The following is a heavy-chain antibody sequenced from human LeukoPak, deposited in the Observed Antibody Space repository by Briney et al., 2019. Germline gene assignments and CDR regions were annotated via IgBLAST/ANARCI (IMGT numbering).Heavy chain of an antibody. D-gene: IGHD6-13*01. V-gene: IGHV3-23*01. Sequence: GGSLRLSCAASRFTFTSYAMSWVRQAPGKGLEWVSTISGLGDITYYADSVKGRFTISRNNARNTLYLQMNTLRAEDTAVYYCAKAIAAPVWYFDLWGRGTLVTVSS. CDR1: RFTFTSYA. CDR3: AKAIAAPVWYFDL. J-gene: IGHJ2*01. CDR2: ISGLGDIT.